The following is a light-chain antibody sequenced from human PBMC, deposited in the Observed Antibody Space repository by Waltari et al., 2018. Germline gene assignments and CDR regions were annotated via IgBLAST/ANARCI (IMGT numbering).Light chain of an antibody. V-gene: IGKV3-11*01. CDR3: QHNSNGPL. Sequence: VLTQSPATLSLSPGESATLSCRASQSLSTYLAWYQQKPGQAPRLLIYDASKRATIVPARFSGTRSATYFTLTISSLEPDDVGLYYCQHNSNGPLFGGGTTVEIK. J-gene: IGKJ4*01. CDR2: DAS. CDR1: QSLSTY.